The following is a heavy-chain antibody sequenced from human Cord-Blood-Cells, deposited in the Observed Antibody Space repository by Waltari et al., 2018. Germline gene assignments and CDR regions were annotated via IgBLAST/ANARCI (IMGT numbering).Heavy chain of an antibody. Sequence: QLQLQESGPGLVKPSETLSLTCTVSGGSISSSSYYWGWIRQPPGKGLEWIGSIYYSGSTYYNPSLKSRVTISVETSKNQFSLKLSSVTAADTAVYYCARHLRPNWGARFDYWGQGTLVTVSS. J-gene: IGHJ4*02. CDR3: ARHLRPNWGARFDY. CDR1: GGSISSSSYY. D-gene: IGHD7-27*01. V-gene: IGHV4-39*07. CDR2: IYYSGST.